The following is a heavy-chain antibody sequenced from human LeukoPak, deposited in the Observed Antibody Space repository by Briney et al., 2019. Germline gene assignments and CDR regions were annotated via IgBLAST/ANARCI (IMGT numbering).Heavy chain of an antibody. J-gene: IGHJ4*02. CDR2: IIPSGGST. CDR3: ARGRGQREYSSSWYSPFLDY. Sequence: ASVKVSCKASGYTFSDYHMHWVRQAPSQGLEWMGRIIPSGGSTTYAQKFQGRVTMTRGMSTNTVYMELSSLRSEDTAVYYCARGRGQREYSSSWYSPFLDYWGQGTLVTVSS. CDR1: GYTFSDYH. D-gene: IGHD6-13*01. V-gene: IGHV1-46*01.